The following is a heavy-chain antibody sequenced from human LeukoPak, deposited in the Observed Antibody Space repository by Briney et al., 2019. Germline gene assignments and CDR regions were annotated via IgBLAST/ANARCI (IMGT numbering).Heavy chain of an antibody. CDR2: ISSSSSYI. V-gene: IGHV3-21*01. D-gene: IGHD4-17*01. Sequence: GGSLRLSXAASGFTFRSYSMNWVRQAPGKGLEWVSSISSSSSYIYYADSVKGRFTISRDNAKNSLYLQMNSLRAEDTAVYYCARDPPRGDYPFDYWGQGTLVTVSS. CDR1: GFTFRSYS. CDR3: ARDPPRGDYPFDY. J-gene: IGHJ4*02.